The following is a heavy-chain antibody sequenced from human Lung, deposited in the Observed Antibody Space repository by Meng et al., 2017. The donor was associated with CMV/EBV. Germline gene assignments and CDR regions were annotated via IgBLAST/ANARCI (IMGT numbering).Heavy chain of an antibody. Sequence: GGSLRLXCEASGFTFNSYSMNWVRQAPGKGLEWVANIKEDGSEQHYVESVKGRFTISRDNAKNSLYLQMNSLRAEDTAVYYCVTVRYDAKGSTYYRSFDYWGQGTLVTVSS. V-gene: IGHV3-7*01. J-gene: IGHJ4*02. D-gene: IGHD4/OR15-4a*01. CDR2: IKEDGSEQ. CDR1: GFTFNSYS. CDR3: VTVRYDAKGSTYYRSFDY.